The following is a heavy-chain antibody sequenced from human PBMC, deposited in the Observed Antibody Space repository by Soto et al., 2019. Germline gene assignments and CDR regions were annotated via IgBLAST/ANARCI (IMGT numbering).Heavy chain of an antibody. D-gene: IGHD3-3*01. Sequence: QVQLVESGGGVVQPGRSLRLSCAASGFTFSRYGMHWVRQAPGKGLEWVAVISKDGSYEYYGDPVKGRFTISRDNSKNTLFLQMNSLRVEDTAVYYCAKVDYDFWTGRGGDFDCWGQGTLVTVSS. J-gene: IGHJ4*02. V-gene: IGHV3-30*18. CDR2: ISKDGSYE. CDR1: GFTFSRYG. CDR3: AKVDYDFWTGRGGDFDC.